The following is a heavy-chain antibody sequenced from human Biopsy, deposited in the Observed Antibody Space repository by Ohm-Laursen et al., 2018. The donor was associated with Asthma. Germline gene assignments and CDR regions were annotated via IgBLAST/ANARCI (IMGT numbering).Heavy chain of an antibody. J-gene: IGHJ6*02. CDR3: ARDGVVPDAMYYHYYYGLDV. Sequence: SLRLSCAASGFSFSEFVMHWVRQAPGKGLEWVSRVNGDGRSTSYADSVKGRFTISRDNAKNTLYLQMNSLRVEDTAVYYCARDGVVPDAMYYHYYYGLDVWGQGTTVTVSS. CDR1: GFSFSEFV. CDR2: VNGDGRST. D-gene: IGHD2-2*01. V-gene: IGHV3-74*01.